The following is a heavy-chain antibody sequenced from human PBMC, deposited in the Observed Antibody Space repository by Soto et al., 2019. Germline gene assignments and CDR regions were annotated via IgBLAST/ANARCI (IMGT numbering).Heavy chain of an antibody. CDR2: IYSGGST. J-gene: IGHJ4*02. CDR1: GFTFSSYA. CDR3: ARVSSGWYDFDY. D-gene: IGHD6-19*01. V-gene: IGHV3-23*03. Sequence: GGSLRLSCAASGFTFSSYAMSWVRQAPGKGLEWVSVIYSGGSTYYADSVKGRFTISRDNSKNTLYLQMNSLRAEDTAVYYCARVSSGWYDFDYWGQGTLVTVSS.